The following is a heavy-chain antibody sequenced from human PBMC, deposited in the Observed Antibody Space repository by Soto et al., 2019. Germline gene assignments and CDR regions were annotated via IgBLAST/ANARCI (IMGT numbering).Heavy chain of an antibody. CDR3: AQDGGGYNYGSVMLDTYYYGMDV. D-gene: IGHD5-18*01. CDR1: GFTFSTYA. J-gene: IGHJ6*02. Sequence: QVHLVESGGGVVKPGRSLRLSCAASGFTFSTYAMHWVRQAPGKGLEWVAGISYDVTNKYYADSVRGRFTISRDNSKNTLFLQMNSLRAEDTAVYYCAQDGGGYNYGSVMLDTYYYGMDVWGQGTTVTVSS. V-gene: IGHV3-30-3*01. CDR2: ISYDVTNK.